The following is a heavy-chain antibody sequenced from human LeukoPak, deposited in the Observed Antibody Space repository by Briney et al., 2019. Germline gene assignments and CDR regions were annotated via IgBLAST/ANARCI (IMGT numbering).Heavy chain of an antibody. J-gene: IGHJ4*02. CDR1: GGSISSSSFY. Sequence: PSETLSLTCTVSGGSISSSSFYWGWIRQPPGRGLEWIGSIYYSVNTSYNPSLKSRVTISVDTSKSQFSLKLSSVTAADTAVYYCARLPTITFFDYWGQGTLVTVSS. CDR2: IYYSVNT. D-gene: IGHD5-12*01. V-gene: IGHV4-39*01. CDR3: ARLPTITFFDY.